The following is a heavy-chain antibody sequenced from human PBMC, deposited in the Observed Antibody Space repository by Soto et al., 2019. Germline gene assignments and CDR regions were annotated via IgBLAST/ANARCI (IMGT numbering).Heavy chain of an antibody. V-gene: IGHV1-18*01. D-gene: IGHD3-16*01. CDR3: AMVDVYVTPSPQDV. CDR2: INAYNGNT. CDR1: GYIFTRYG. J-gene: IGHJ6*02. Sequence: ASVKVSCEACGYIFTRYGIGWARQAPGQGLEWMGWINAYNGNTNYAQNLQGRLTLTTDTSTTTAYMELRSLRSNDTAIYYCAMVDVYVTPSPQDVWGQGTTVTVSS.